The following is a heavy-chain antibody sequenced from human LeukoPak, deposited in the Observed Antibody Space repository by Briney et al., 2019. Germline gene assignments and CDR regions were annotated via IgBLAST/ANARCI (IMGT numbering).Heavy chain of an antibody. D-gene: IGHD4-11*01. CDR3: AKTTGEWLIHRSGAFDI. CDR2: IYYSGST. CDR1: GGSISSSSYY. V-gene: IGHV4-39*01. Sequence: PSETLSLTCTVSGGSISSSSYYWGWIRQPPGKGLEWIGSIYYSGSTYYNPSLKSRVTISVDTSKNQFSLKLSSVTAADTAVYYCAKTTGEWLIHRSGAFDIWGQGTMVTVSS. J-gene: IGHJ3*02.